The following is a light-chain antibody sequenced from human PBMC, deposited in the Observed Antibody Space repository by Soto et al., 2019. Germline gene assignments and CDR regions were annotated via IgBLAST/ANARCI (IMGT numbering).Light chain of an antibody. CDR2: DVS. V-gene: IGKV1-5*01. CDR1: QIITSW. J-gene: IGKJ1*01. Sequence: RTPSACMLSAYVKDVVTMTCRASQIITSWLAWHQQTPGKAPKLLISDVSNLESGVPSRFSGSGSRTEFTLTIRSLQPDDFATYFCQHSSSDSEACGQGTKVDIK. CDR3: QHSSSDSEA.